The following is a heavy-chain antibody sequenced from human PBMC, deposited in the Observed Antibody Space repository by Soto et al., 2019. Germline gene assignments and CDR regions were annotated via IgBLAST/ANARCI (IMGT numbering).Heavy chain of an antibody. D-gene: IGHD2-15*01. CDR1: GGSISSYY. J-gene: IGHJ5*02. V-gene: IGHV4-59*12. Sequence: SETLSLTCTVSGGSISSYYWSWIRQPPGKGLEWIGYIYYSGTTSYNPSLKSRVTISVDTSKNQFSLKLSSVTAADTAVYYCARDRRPATNWFDPWGQGTLVTVSS. CDR3: ARDRRPATNWFDP. CDR2: IYYSGTT.